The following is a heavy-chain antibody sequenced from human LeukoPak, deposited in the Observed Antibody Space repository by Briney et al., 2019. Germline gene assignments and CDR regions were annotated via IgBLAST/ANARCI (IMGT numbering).Heavy chain of an antibody. J-gene: IGHJ4*02. V-gene: IGHV1-2*02. Sequence: GASVKVSCKASGYTFTGYYMHWVRQAPGQGLEWMGWINPNSGGTNYAQKFQGRVTMTRDTSISTAYMELSRLRSDDTAVYYCARDPDIVVVPAAQLPDYWGQGTLVTVSS. CDR3: ARDPDIVVVPAAQLPDY. CDR2: INPNSGGT. CDR1: GYTFTGYY. D-gene: IGHD2-2*01.